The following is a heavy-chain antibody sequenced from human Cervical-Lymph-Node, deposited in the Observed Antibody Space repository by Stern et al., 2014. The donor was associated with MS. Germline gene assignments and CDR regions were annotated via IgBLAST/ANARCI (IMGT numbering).Heavy chain of an antibody. V-gene: IGHV4-59*01. J-gene: IGHJ4*02. CDR2: IHYSGGT. CDR1: GGSISNDY. D-gene: IGHD3-22*01. Sequence: QVQLQESGPGLVKPSETLSLTCTVSGGSISNDYWTWIRQPPGKGLEWIGYIHYSGGTKYNPSLKSRVTISVDKSKNQFSLKLYSATAADTAVYYCARGYWQYYYDSNGYYPDYWGQGTLVTVSS. CDR3: ARGYWQYYYDSNGYYPDY.